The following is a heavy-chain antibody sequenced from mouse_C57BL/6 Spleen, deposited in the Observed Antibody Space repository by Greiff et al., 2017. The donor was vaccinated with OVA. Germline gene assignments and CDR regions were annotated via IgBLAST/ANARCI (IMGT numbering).Heavy chain of an antibody. CDR2: ISYDGSN. Sequence: EVKLMESGPGLVKPSQSLSLTCSVTGYSITSGYYWNWIRQFPGNKLEWMGYISYDGSNNYNPSLKNPTSIPRDTSNNQFFLKLNSVTTEDTATYYCARGLPSDYSNYEGYFDVWGTGTTVTVSA. J-gene: IGHJ1*03. CDR3: ARGLPSDYSNYEGYFDV. D-gene: IGHD2-5*01. V-gene: IGHV3-6*01. CDR1: GYSITSGYY.